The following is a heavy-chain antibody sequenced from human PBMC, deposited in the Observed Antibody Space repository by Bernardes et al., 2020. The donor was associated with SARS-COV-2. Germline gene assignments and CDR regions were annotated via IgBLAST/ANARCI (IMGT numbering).Heavy chain of an antibody. CDR2: INPDGSAT. V-gene: IGHV3-74*01. Sequence: VGSLSLSCAVSGFIFNNHWMHWVRQIPGKGLVWVAQINPDGSATSYADSVKGRFIISRDNAKATLYLQMSSLRGDDTALYSCVRGGLKYAYDYWGQGTLVTVSS. D-gene: IGHD2-2*01. CDR3: VRGGLKYAYDY. CDR1: GFIFNNHW. J-gene: IGHJ4*02.